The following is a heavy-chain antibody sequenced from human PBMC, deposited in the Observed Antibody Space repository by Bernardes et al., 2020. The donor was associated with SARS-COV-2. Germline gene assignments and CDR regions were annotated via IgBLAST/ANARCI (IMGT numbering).Heavy chain of an antibody. Sequence: SEPLSLTCTVSGGSISSVGYYWSWLLQHPGKGLEWIGYIYYSGITYYNPSLKSRVTISVDTSKNQFSLKLSSVTAADTAVYYCARGIPQSITIFGVVIPGNWFDPWGQGTLVTVSS. V-gene: IGHV4-31*03. CDR3: ARGIPQSITIFGVVIPGNWFDP. D-gene: IGHD3-3*01. J-gene: IGHJ5*02. CDR1: GGSISSVGYY. CDR2: IYYSGIT.